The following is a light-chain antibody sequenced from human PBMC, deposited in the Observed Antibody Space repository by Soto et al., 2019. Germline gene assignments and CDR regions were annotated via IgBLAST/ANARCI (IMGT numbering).Light chain of an antibody. CDR3: QQNNNWGLS. V-gene: IGKV3D-15*01. CDR2: GSS. CDR1: ENVGTN. Sequence: IVMTQSPATLSVSPGEGVTLSCRASENVGTNLAWYQQKPGQAPRLLIYGSSTRATGIPVTFSGSGSGTEFTLTSSRLPSEESAIYYCQQNNNWGLSFGGGTKVEIK. J-gene: IGKJ4*01.